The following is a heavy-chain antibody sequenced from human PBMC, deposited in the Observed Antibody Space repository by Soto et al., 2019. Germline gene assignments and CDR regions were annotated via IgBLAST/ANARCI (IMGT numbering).Heavy chain of an antibody. CDR3: ARSGAGLRTSYDYYYYYMDV. V-gene: IGHV4-34*01. J-gene: IGHJ6*03. CDR2: INQSGST. D-gene: IGHD4-17*01. CDR1: GGSFSGYY. Sequence: LEILSLTCAVYGGSFSGYYWSWIRQPPGKGLEWIGEINQSGSTIYNPPLKSRVSISVDTSKNQISLKLSCVTAADTAVYYCARSGAGLRTSYDYYYYYMDVWGKGTTVTVSS.